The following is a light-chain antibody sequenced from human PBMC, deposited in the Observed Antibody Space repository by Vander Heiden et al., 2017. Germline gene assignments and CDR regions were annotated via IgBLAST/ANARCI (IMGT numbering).Light chain of an antibody. J-gene: IGKJ1*01. Sequence: DIVMTQSPLSLPVTPGEPASISCRSSQSLLHSNGYNYLDWYLQKPGQSPQLLIYLGSNRASGVPDRFNGSGSGTDFTLKISRVEAEDVGIYYCRQAPQTPPTFGHGTKVEIK. CDR1: QSLLHSNGYNY. CDR3: RQAPQTPPT. V-gene: IGKV2-28*01. CDR2: LGS.